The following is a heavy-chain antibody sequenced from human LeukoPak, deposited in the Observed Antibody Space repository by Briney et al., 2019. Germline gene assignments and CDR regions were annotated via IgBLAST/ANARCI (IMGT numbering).Heavy chain of an antibody. CDR3: ARGIDYGANWDAFDI. V-gene: IGHV3-30*02. CDR1: GFTFSSYG. D-gene: IGHD4-23*01. J-gene: IGHJ3*02. Sequence: GGSLRLSCAASGFTFSSYGMHWVRQAPGKGLEWVAFIRYDGSNKYYADSVKGRFTISRDNSKNTLYLQMNSLRAEDTAVYYCARGIDYGANWDAFDIWGQGTMVTVSS. CDR2: IRYDGSNK.